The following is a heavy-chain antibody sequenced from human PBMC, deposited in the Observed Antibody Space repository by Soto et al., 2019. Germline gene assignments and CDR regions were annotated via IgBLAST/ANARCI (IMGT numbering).Heavy chain of an antibody. D-gene: IGHD3-22*01. Sequence: GASVKVSCKASGYTFTSYGISWVRQAPVQGLEWMGWISAYNGNTNYAQKLQGRVTMTTDTSTSTSYMGLMSLRSDDTAVYYCAREGEVGVISVGVFDIGGKGNMAT. CDR1: GYTFTSYG. V-gene: IGHV1-18*04. J-gene: IGHJ3*02. CDR2: ISAYNGNT. CDR3: AREGEVGVISVGVFDI.